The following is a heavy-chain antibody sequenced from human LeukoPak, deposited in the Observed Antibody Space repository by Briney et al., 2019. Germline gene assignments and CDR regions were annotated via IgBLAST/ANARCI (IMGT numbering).Heavy chain of an antibody. Sequence: SETLSLTCAVYGGSFSGYYWSWIRQPPGKGLEWIGEINHSGSTNYNPSLKSRVTMSVDTSKNQFSLKLSSVTAADTAVYYCARLPYSSSSGFDPWGQGTLVTVSS. V-gene: IGHV4-34*01. CDR1: GGSFSGYY. J-gene: IGHJ5*02. CDR2: INHSGST. D-gene: IGHD6-6*01. CDR3: ARLPYSSSSGFDP.